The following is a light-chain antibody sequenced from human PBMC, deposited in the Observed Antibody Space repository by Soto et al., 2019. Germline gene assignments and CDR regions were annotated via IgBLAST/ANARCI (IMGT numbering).Light chain of an antibody. V-gene: IGKV1-6*01. CDR2: DAS. CDR3: LQDYNYPYT. Sequence: IPMTQSPSSLSASVGDRVTITCRASQGISTYLVWYQQRQGRAPKLLIYDASSLVSGVPSRFSGSGSGTAFTLTISSLQPEDFATYYCLQDYNYPYTFGQGTKLEIK. CDR1: QGISTY. J-gene: IGKJ2*01.